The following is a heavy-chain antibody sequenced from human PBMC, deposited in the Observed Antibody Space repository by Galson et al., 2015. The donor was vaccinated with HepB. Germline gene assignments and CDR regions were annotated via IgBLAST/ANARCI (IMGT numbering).Heavy chain of an antibody. D-gene: IGHD1-26*01. CDR3: AKSSVSSWGHFDY. V-gene: IGHV3-23*01. CDR1: GFSFSSSA. J-gene: IGHJ4*02. Sequence: SLRLSCAASGFSFSSSAMHWARQAPGKGLEWVSFISNSGTTTYYADSVRGRFTISRDNSKDTLYLQINSLRPEDTAVYYCAKSSVSSWGHFDYWGQGTLVTVSS. CDR2: ISNSGTTT.